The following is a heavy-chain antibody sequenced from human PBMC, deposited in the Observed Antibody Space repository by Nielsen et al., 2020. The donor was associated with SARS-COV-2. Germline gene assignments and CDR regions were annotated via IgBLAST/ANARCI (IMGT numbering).Heavy chain of an antibody. CDR2: IIPIFGTA. CDR1: GGTFSSYA. D-gene: IGHD4-17*01. CDR3: ARAPGDYGVFDY. V-gene: IGHV1-69*13. J-gene: IGHJ4*02. Sequence: SVKVSCKASGGTFSSYAISWVRQAPGQGLEWMGGIIPIFGTANYAQKFQGRVTITADESTSTAYMELSSLRSEDTAVYYCARAPGDYGVFDYWGQGTLVTVSS.